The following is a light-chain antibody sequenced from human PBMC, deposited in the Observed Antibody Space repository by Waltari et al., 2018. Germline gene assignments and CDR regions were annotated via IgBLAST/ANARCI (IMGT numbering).Light chain of an antibody. CDR1: SSDIGDYNF. Sequence: QSALTQTASVSGSPGQSITISCTGTSSDIGDYNFVSWYQQHPGKAPKLLIYDLKKRPSGISDRFSGSKSGNTASLTISGLRAEDEADYFCSSYTSSISFVFGAGTKLTVV. V-gene: IGLV2-14*03. CDR3: SSYTSSISFV. J-gene: IGLJ3*02. CDR2: DLK.